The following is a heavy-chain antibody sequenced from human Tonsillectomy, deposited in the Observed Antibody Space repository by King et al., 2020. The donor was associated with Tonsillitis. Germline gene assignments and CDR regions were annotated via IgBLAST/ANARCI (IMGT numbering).Heavy chain of an antibody. J-gene: IGHJ4*02. V-gene: IGHV1-18*01. Sequence: QLVQSGAEVKKPGASVKVSCKASGYTFSSYGISWVRQAPGQGLEWMGWITIYNGNTNYAQEFQGRVTMTTDTSTSTAYLDLRSLRSDDTAVYYCARADSVVRGFWFDYWGQGTLVTVTP. CDR2: ITIYNGNT. D-gene: IGHD3-10*01. CDR1: GYTFSSYG. CDR3: ARADSVVRGFWFDY.